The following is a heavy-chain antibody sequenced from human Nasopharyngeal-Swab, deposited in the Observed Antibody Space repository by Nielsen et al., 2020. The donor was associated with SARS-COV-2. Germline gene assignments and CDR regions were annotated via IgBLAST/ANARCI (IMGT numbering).Heavy chain of an antibody. J-gene: IGHJ4*02. Sequence: SETLSLTCALHGGSFSGYYWSWTRQPPGKGLEWIGEINHSGSTNYNPSLKSRVTLSVDTSKNQFSLKLSSVTAADTAVYYCARGSYCSSTSCYWDYWGQGTLVTVSS. CDR2: INHSGST. D-gene: IGHD2-2*01. CDR1: GGSFSGYY. V-gene: IGHV4-34*01. CDR3: ARGSYCSSTSCYWDY.